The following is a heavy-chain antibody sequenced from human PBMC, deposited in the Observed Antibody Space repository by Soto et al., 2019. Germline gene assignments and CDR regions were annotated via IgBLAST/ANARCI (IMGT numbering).Heavy chain of an antibody. J-gene: IGHJ4*02. CDR3: AREKQGDEFDY. D-gene: IGHD2-21*01. V-gene: IGHV1-69*08. CDR2: IIPILGIA. CDR1: GGTFSSYT. Sequence: QVQLVQSGAEVKKPGSSVKVSCKASGGTFSSYTISWVRQAPGQGLEWMGRIIPILGIANYAQKFEGRVTITADKSTSTAYMELSSLRSEDTAVYYCAREKQGDEFDYWGQGTLVTVSS.